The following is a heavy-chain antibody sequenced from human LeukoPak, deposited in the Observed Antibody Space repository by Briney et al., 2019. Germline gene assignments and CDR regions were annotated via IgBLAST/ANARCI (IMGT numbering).Heavy chain of an antibody. CDR1: GFTFSIYA. CDR2: LNEDGGYT. V-gene: IGHV3-23*01. J-gene: IGHJ4*02. CDR3: ARHRGYCTSTSCYPYYFDY. Sequence: GGSLRLSCAASGFTFSIYAMSWVRQAPGKGLAWVSGLNEDGGYTYYADSVKGRFTISRDNSKNTLYLQMNSLRAEDTAVYYCARHRGYCTSTSCYPYYFDYWGQGTLVTVSS. D-gene: IGHD2-2*01.